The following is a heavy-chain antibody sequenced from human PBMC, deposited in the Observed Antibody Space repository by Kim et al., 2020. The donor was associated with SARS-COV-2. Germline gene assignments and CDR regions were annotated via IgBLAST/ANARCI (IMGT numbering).Heavy chain of an antibody. J-gene: IGHJ3*02. D-gene: IGHD6-19*01. CDR3: AHRGWLVSAFDI. V-gene: IGHV2-5*01. Sequence: RYSPSLKSRLTITKDTSKNQVVLTMTNMDPVDTATYYCAHRGWLVSAFDIWGQGTMVTVSS.